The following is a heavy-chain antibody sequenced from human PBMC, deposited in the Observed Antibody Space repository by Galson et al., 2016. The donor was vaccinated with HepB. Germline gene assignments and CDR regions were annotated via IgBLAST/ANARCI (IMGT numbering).Heavy chain of an antibody. CDR3: AKYQAGGPPPRFYVMDV. J-gene: IGHJ6*02. D-gene: IGHD1-26*01. V-gene: IGHV3-23*01. CDR2: ISGSINAT. Sequence: SLRLSCAASGFTFTNYAMTWVRQAPGKGLQWVSGISGSINATYYADSVKGRFIISRDDSKNTLYLQMHSLRAEDTAVYYCAKYQAGGPPPRFYVMDVWGQGTTVTVSS. CDR1: GFTFTNYA.